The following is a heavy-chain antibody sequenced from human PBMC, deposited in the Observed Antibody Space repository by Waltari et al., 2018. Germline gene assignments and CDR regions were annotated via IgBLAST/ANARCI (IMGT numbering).Heavy chain of an antibody. Sequence: QVQLQESGPGLVKPSQTLSLTCTVSGGSISSGSYYWRWIRQPAGKGLGWFGRFYTNGSTNYNPSLKSRVTISVDTSKNQFSLKLSSVTAADTAVYYCARSIVVVVAADGPDAFDIWGQGTMVTVSS. CDR2: FYTNGST. CDR3: ARSIVVVVAADGPDAFDI. D-gene: IGHD2-15*01. J-gene: IGHJ3*02. CDR1: GGSISSGSYY. V-gene: IGHV4-61*02.